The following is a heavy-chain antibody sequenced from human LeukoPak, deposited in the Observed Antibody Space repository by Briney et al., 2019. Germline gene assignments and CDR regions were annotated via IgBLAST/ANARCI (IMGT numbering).Heavy chain of an antibody. CDR1: GGSISSGGYY. CDR3: ASRGFCGYDCWY. V-gene: IGHV4-31*03. Sequence: PSQTLSLTCTVSGGSISSGGYYWSWIRQHPGKGLEWIGYIYYSGSTYYNPSLKSRVTISVDTSKNQFSLKLSSVTAADTAVYYCASRGFCGYDCWYWGQGTLVTVSS. J-gene: IGHJ4*02. CDR2: IYYSGST. D-gene: IGHD5-12*01.